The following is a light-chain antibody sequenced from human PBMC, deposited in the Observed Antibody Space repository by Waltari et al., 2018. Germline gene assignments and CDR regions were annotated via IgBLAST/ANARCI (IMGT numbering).Light chain of an antibody. J-gene: IGKJ1*01. CDR1: QGIGTS. V-gene: IGKV1-39*01. Sequence: DIQVTQSPSSLSASVGDRVTITCRASQGIGTSLSWYQHKPGKAPKLLIYAASRLQSGVPSRFSGSGSGTDFTLTVSSLQPEDFATYYCQQSYSTPWTFGQGAKVEIK. CDR3: QQSYSTPWT. CDR2: AAS.